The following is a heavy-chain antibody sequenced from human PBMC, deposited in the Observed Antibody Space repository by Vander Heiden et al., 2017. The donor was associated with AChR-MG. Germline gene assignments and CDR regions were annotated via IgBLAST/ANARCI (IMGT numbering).Heavy chain of an antibody. V-gene: IGHV4-38-2*01. J-gene: IGHJ5*02. CDR1: GYCISRGYY. Sequence: QVQLQESGPGLVKPSETLSLTCAVSGYCISRGYYWGWIRQPPGKGLEWIGSIYHSGSTYYNPSLKSRVTISVDTSKNQFSLKLSSVTAADTAVYYCASARSSGRVVNNWFDPWGQGTLVTVSS. CDR3: ASARSSGRVVNNWFDP. D-gene: IGHD3-3*01. CDR2: IYHSGST.